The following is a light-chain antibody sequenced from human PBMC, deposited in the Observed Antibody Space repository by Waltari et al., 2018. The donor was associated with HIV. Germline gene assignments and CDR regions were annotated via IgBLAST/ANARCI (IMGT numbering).Light chain of an antibody. V-gene: IGLV2-23*02. CDR2: EVT. J-gene: IGLJ3*02. Sequence: QSALTQSASVSGSPGQSITISCTGTSSDVGAYTLVSWYQQHPGEVPTLLIYEVTKRPSGVPTRFAGSKSANTASLTISGLQAEDEADYYCCSYAGSGLVFGGGTKLTVL. CDR3: CSYAGSGLV. CDR1: SSDVGAYTL.